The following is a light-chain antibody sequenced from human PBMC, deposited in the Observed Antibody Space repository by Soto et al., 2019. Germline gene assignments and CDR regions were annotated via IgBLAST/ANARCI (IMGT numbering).Light chain of an antibody. J-gene: IGKJ3*01. CDR3: QKEIT. CDR1: QGISSY. Sequence: DIQLTQSPSFLSASVGDRVTITCRASQGISSYLAWYQQKPGKAPKLLIYAASTLQSGVPSRFSGSGSGTEFTLTISSLQPEDFATYYCQKEITFVPGTKVDIK. V-gene: IGKV1-9*01. CDR2: AAS.